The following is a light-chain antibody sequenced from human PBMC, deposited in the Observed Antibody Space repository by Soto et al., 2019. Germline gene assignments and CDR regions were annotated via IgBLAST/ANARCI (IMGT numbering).Light chain of an antibody. CDR3: QHPLAWT. V-gene: IGKV1-5*01. J-gene: IGKJ1*01. CDR2: DAS. Sequence: DIQMTQSPSTLSASVGDRVTITCRASQSISSWLAWYQQKPGKAPKLLIYDASSLESGVPSRFSGSGSGTEFTLTISSLQPDDFATYYCQHPLAWTFGQGTKVEIK. CDR1: QSISSW.